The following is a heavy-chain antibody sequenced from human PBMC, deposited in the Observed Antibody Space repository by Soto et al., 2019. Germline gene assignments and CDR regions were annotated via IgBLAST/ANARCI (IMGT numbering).Heavy chain of an antibody. D-gene: IGHD1-26*01. CDR3: ARPLGWDAAFDI. V-gene: IGHV3-33*01. Sequence: TGGSLRLSCAASGFTFSSYGMHWVRQAPGKGLEWVAVIWYDGSNKYYADSVNGRFTISRDNSKNTLYLQMNSLRAEDTAVYYCARPLGWDAAFDIWGQGTMVTVSS. J-gene: IGHJ3*02. CDR2: IWYDGSNK. CDR1: GFTFSSYG.